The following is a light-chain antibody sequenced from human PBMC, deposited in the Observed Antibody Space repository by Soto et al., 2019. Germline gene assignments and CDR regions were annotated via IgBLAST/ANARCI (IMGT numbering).Light chain of an antibody. CDR1: QSVSSN. CDR3: QQYNNWPPLT. V-gene: IGKV3D-15*01. Sequence: EIVMTQSRATLSVSPGERATLSCRASQSVSSNLAWYQQKPGQAPRLLIYGASIRATGIPARFSGSGSGTDFTLTISSLQSEDFAVYYCQQYNNWPPLTFGGGTKVEIK. J-gene: IGKJ4*01. CDR2: GAS.